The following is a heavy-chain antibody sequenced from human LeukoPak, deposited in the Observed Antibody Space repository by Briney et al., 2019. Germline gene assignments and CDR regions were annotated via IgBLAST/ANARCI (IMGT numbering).Heavy chain of an antibody. J-gene: IGHJ6*03. CDR2: ISSSSSTI. CDR1: GFTFSSYS. CDR3: ARPGPGYCSSTSCWRRYYYYMDV. D-gene: IGHD2-2*01. Sequence: GGSLRLSCAASGFTFSSYSMNWVRQAPGKGLEWVSYISSSSSTIYYADSVKGRFTISRDNAKNSLYLQMNSLRAEDTAVYYCARPGPGYCSSTSCWRRYYYYMDVWGKGTTVTVSS. V-gene: IGHV3-48*01.